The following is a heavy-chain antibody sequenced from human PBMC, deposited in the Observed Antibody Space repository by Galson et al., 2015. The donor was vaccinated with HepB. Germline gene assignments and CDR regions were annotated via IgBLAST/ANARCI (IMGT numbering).Heavy chain of an antibody. V-gene: IGHV3-73*01. CDR2: IGSKSENYAT. D-gene: IGHD6-13*01. CDR3: SRMGDHSGYSST. Sequence: SLRLSCAASGFTFSGSAMHWVRQASGRGLEWVGRIGSKSENYATAYTASVKGRFTISRDESKNTAYLQMIGLKTEDTAVYYCSRMGDHSGYSSTWGQGTLVTVSS. CDR1: GFTFSGSA. J-gene: IGHJ5*02.